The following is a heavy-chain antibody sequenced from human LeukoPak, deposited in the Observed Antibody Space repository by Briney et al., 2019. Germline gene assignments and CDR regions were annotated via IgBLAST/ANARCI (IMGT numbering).Heavy chain of an antibody. V-gene: IGHV4-38-2*02. D-gene: IGHD6-19*01. Sequence: SETLSLTCTVSGYSISTGYYWDWIRQPPVEGLEWIGSIYHSGSTYYNPSLKGRVTISVDTSKNQFSLKLSSVTAADTAVYYCARHPSVAGTKGGFDHWGQGTLVTVSS. CDR1: GYSISTGYY. J-gene: IGHJ4*02. CDR3: ARHPSVAGTKGGFDH. CDR2: IYHSGST.